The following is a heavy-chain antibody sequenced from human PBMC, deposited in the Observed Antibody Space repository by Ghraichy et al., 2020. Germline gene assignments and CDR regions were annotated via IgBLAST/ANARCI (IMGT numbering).Heavy chain of an antibody. CDR3: ARSGGSGSFYLTYHFDY. CDR1: GFTFSSYS. V-gene: IGHV3-21*01. J-gene: IGHJ4*01. Sequence: GALRLSCAASGFTFSSYSMTWVRQSPGKGLEWVSSISTTSSFIKYADSVKGRFTISRDYAKNSLYLQMTSLRAEDTAVYYCARSGGSGSFYLTYHFDYWGHGTLVTVSS. CDR2: ISTTSSFI. D-gene: IGHD3-10*01.